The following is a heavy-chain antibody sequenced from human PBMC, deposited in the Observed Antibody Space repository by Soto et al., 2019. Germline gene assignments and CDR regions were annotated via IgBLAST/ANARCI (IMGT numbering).Heavy chain of an antibody. V-gene: IGHV4-59*01. J-gene: IGHJ4*02. D-gene: IGHD5-12*01. CDR3: GRVSSLATSAY. Sequence: PSETLSLTCTVSGGSIISNYWRWVRQSPGKGLEWIGYIYYSGTTIYNPSLRSRVTISVDTSKSQFFLKLSSVTAADTAVYYCGRVSSLATSAYWGQGTLVTVSS. CDR2: IYYSGTT. CDR1: GGSIISNY.